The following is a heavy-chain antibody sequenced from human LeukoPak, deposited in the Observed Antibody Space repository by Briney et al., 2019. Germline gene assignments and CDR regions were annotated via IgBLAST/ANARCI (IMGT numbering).Heavy chain of an antibody. CDR1: GGSFSGYY. CDR2: IYYSGST. Sequence: KTSETLSLTCAVYGGSFSGYYWGWIRQPPGKGLEWIGSIYYSGSTYYNPSLKSRVTISLDTSKNHFSLKLSSVTAADTAVYYCARGYNYDRTAYYFPRPYYFDYWGQGTLVTVSS. D-gene: IGHD3-22*01. CDR3: ARGYNYDRTAYYFPRPYYFDY. V-gene: IGHV4-34*01. J-gene: IGHJ4*02.